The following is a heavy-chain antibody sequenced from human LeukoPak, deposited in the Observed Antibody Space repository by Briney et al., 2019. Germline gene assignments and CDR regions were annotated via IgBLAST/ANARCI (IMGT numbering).Heavy chain of an antibody. J-gene: IGHJ4*02. Sequence: GGSLRLSCAASGFTFSSYAMSSVRQTPGKGLELVSAISGSGGSTYYADSVKGRFTISRDNSKNTLYLQMNSLRAEDTAVYYCAKGERAYCGGDCYYDYWGQGTLVTVSS. CDR1: GFTFSSYA. CDR3: AKGERAYCGGDCYYDY. CDR2: ISGSGGST. D-gene: IGHD2-21*02. V-gene: IGHV3-23*01.